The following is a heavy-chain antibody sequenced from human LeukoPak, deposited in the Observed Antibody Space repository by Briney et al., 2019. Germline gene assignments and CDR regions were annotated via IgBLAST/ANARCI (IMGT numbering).Heavy chain of an antibody. CDR3: ARDSPLLTV. V-gene: IGHV3-23*01. Sequence: GGSLRLSCAASGFTFSSHAMSWVRQAPGKGLEWVSAIGGDVVSTYYAESVKGRFTISGDNSKNTLYLQMNSLRAEDTATYYCARDSPLLTVWGQGTLVTVSS. D-gene: IGHD3-9*01. CDR1: GFTFSSHA. J-gene: IGHJ4*02. CDR2: IGGDVVST.